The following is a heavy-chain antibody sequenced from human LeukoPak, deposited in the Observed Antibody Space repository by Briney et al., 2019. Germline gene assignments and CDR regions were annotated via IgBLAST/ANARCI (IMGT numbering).Heavy chain of an antibody. D-gene: IGHD6-19*01. CDR1: GYTFTGYY. Sequence: ASVKVSCKASGYTFTGYYMHWVRQAPGQGLEWMGWINPNSGGTNYAQKFQGRVTMTRDTSISTAYMELSRLRSDDTAVYYCARVVVAVAGSYFDYWGQGTLVTVSS. CDR2: INPNSGGT. CDR3: ARVVVAVAGSYFDY. V-gene: IGHV1-2*02. J-gene: IGHJ4*02.